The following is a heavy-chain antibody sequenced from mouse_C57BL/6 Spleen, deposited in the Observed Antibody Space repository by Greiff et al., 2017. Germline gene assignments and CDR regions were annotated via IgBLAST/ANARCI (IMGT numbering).Heavy chain of an antibody. CDR2: IYPRSGNT. CDR1: GYTFTSYG. CDR3: ARRSLIYYDYDVGFAY. V-gene: IGHV1-81*01. D-gene: IGHD2-4*01. J-gene: IGHJ3*01. Sequence: QVQLQQSGAELARPGASVKLSCKASGYTFTSYGISWVKQRTGQGLDWIGEIYPRSGNTYYNEKFKGKATLTADKSSSTAYMELRSLTSEDSAVYFCARRSLIYYDYDVGFAYWGQGTLVTVSA.